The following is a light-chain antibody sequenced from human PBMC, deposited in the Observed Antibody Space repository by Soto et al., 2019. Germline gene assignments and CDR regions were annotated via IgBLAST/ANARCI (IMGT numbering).Light chain of an antibody. CDR1: QTIYSN. V-gene: IGKV3-15*01. CDR2: RAS. CDR3: QQYQNLWT. Sequence: VMTQAPSTLSVFPGERATLSCRAGQTIYSNVAWYQQRPGQAPRLLIYRASTRATGVPARFSGSGSGTEFTLTISGLPSEDFALYYCQQYQNLWTFGQGTKVDI. J-gene: IGKJ1*01.